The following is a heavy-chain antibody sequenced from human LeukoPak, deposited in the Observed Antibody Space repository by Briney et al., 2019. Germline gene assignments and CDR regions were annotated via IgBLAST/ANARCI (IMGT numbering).Heavy chain of an antibody. J-gene: IGHJ6*02. CDR3: ATRSVMDV. CDR1: GITFSRYA. CDR2: ISGDSYDI. V-gene: IGHV3-21*01. Sequence: GGSLRLSCAASGITFSRYAMSWVRRAPGKGLEWVSSISGDSYDIYYADSVKGRFTISRDNAKNSLFLQMNSLGVEDTAVYFCATRSVMDVWGQGTTVTVSS.